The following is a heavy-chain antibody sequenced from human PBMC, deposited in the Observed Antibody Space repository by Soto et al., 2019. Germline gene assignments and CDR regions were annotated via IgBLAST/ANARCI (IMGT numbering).Heavy chain of an antibody. Sequence: PGGSLRLSCAASGFTFSSYSMNWVRQAPGKGLEWVSSISSSSSYIYYADSVKGRFTISRDNAKNSLHLQMNSLRAEDTAVYYCARDHEYRGQWLERDAFDIWGQGTMVTVSS. CDR2: ISSSSSYI. J-gene: IGHJ3*02. CDR3: ARDHEYRGQWLERDAFDI. V-gene: IGHV3-21*01. CDR1: GFTFSSYS. D-gene: IGHD6-19*01.